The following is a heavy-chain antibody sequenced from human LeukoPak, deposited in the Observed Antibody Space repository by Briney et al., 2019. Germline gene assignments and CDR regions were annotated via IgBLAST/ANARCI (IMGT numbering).Heavy chain of an antibody. V-gene: IGHV5-51*01. Sequence: GSLRISCKGSGYTFSSYWIGWVRQMPGKGLEWMGIIYPGDSDTRYSPSLQGQVTISVDTSIGTAYLQRSSLKASDTAIYYCARQNDFRLDYWGQGTLVTVSP. D-gene: IGHD3-3*01. CDR1: GYTFSSYW. J-gene: IGHJ4*02. CDR2: IYPGDSDT. CDR3: ARQNDFRLDY.